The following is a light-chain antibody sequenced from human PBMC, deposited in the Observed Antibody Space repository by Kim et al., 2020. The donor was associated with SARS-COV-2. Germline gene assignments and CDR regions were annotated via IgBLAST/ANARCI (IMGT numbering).Light chain of an antibody. CDR2: QDS. CDR1: KLGDKY. V-gene: IGLV3-1*01. J-gene: IGLJ2*01. CDR3: RRGEASTVV. Sequence: SYELTQPPSVSVSPGQTASITCSGDKLGDKYACWYQQKPGQSPVLVIYQDSKRPQGTPGGSPASTLGTKATLTFGGTRAWVEADYTCRRGEASTVVLGGG.